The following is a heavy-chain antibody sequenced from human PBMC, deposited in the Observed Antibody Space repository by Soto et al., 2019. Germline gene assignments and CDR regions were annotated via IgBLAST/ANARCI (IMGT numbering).Heavy chain of an antibody. CDR1: GFSFSSYE. CDR3: ARKWLHTLDY. J-gene: IGHJ4*02. CDR2: ISSSGSTI. D-gene: IGHD5-12*01. V-gene: IGHV3-48*03. Sequence: EVQLVESGGGLVKPGGSLRLSCAASGFSFSSYEMNWVRQAPGKGLEWVSYISSSGSTIYYADAVKGRFTISRDNAKNSLFLQMNSLRAEDTAVYYCARKWLHTLDYWGQGTLVTVSS.